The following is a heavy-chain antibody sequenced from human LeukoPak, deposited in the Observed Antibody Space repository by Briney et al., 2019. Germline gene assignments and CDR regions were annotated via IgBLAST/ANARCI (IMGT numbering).Heavy chain of an antibody. CDR2: IKSKTDGGTT. V-gene: IGHV3-15*01. CDR3: TTEVSTMIVVEGRDAFDI. J-gene: IGHJ3*02. D-gene: IGHD3-22*01. CDR1: GFTFSNAW. Sequence: GGPLRLSCAASGFTFSNAWMSWVRQAPGKGLEWVGRIKSKTDGGTTDYAAPVKGRFTISRDDSKNTLYLQMNSLKTEDTAVYYCTTEVSTMIVVEGRDAFDIWGQGTMVTVSS.